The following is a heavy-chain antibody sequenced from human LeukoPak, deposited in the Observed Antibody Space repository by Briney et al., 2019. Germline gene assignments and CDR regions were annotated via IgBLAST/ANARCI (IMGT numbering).Heavy chain of an antibody. CDR3: TTVPMYYDILTGYYFDY. D-gene: IGHD3-9*01. CDR1: GFTFSNAW. J-gene: IGHJ4*02. V-gene: IGHV3-15*01. CDR2: IKSKTDGRTT. Sequence: GGSLRLSCAASGFTFSNAWMSWLRQARGKGLECGGRIKSKTDGRTTDYAAPVKNRFTISRDDSKNTLYLQMNSLKPEETAVYYCTTVPMYYDILTGYYFDYWGQGALVTVSS.